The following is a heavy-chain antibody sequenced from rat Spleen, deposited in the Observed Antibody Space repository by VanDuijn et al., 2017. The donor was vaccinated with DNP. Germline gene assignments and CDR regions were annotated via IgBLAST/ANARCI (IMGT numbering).Heavy chain of an antibody. CDR2: IIYDGSST. J-gene: IGHJ3*01. CDR3: VTHGTGTWDWVAY. D-gene: IGHD5-1*01. CDR1: GFSFSDYY. V-gene: IGHV5-7*01. Sequence: EVQLVESGGGLVQPGRSLKLSCAASGFSFSDYYMAWVRQSPKKGLEWVATIIYDGSSTYYRDSVKGRLTISRDNAKSTLYLQMDSLRSEDTATYYCVTHGTGTWDWVAYWGQGTLVTVSS.